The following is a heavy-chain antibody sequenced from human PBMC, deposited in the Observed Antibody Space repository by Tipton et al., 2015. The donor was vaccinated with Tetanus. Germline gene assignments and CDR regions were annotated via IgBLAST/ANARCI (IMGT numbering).Heavy chain of an antibody. CDR1: GGTFSGYY. D-gene: IGHD3-9*01. V-gene: IGHV4-34*01. CDR3: ARRGGDFLTGYYDS. Sequence: LRLSCTIYGGTFSGYYCSWIRQPPGRGLEWIGEIHPSGSTNYNPSLTSRVTISVDTSKNQFSLELNSVTAADTAVYYCARRGGDFLTGYYDSWGQGTLVAVSS. J-gene: IGHJ4*02. CDR2: IHPSGST.